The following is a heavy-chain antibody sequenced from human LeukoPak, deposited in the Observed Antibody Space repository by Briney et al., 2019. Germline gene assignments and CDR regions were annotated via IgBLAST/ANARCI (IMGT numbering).Heavy chain of an antibody. CDR2: IGWDDDK. CDR3: ARIAVTGRYYFDY. D-gene: IGHD6-19*01. Sequence: SGPTLVNPTQTLTLTCTFSGFSLSTSGMCVSWIRQPPGKALEWLARIGWDDDKYYSTSLKTRLTISKDTSKNQVVLTMTNTDPVDTATYYCARIAVTGRYYFDYWGQGTLVTVSS. V-gene: IGHV2-70*11. CDR1: GFSLSTSGMC. J-gene: IGHJ4*02.